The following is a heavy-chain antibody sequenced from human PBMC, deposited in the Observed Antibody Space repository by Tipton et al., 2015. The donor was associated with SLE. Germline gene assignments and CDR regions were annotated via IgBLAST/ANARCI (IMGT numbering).Heavy chain of an antibody. Sequence: TLSLTCTVSGGSISSRSYYWAWIRQPPGKGLEWIGYIYYSGSTNYNPSLKSRVTISVDTSKNQFSLKLSSVTAADTAVYYCARGESLFDYWGQGTLVTVSS. CDR3: ARGESLFDY. V-gene: IGHV4-61*05. CDR1: GGSISSRSYY. CDR2: IYYSGST. J-gene: IGHJ4*02.